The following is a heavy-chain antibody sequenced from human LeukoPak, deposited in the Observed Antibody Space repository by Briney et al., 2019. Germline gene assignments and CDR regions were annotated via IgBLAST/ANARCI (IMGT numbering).Heavy chain of an antibody. Sequence: GGSLRLSCAASGFTFSSYAMSWVRQAPGKGLEWVSAISGSGDSTYYADSVKGGFTISRDNSKTTLYLQMNSLRAEDTAVYYCAKDPGPYGDYYFDYWGQGTLVTVSS. CDR3: AKDPGPYGDYYFDY. CDR1: GFTFSSYA. V-gene: IGHV3-23*01. D-gene: IGHD4-17*01. CDR2: ISGSGDST. J-gene: IGHJ4*02.